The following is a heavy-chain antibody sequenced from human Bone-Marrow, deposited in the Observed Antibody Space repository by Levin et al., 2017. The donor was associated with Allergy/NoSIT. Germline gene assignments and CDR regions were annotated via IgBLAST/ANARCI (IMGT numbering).Heavy chain of an antibody. CDR1: GGSFSGYY. Sequence: PSETLSLTCAVYGGSFSGYYWSWIRQPPGKGLEWIGEINHSGSTNYNPSLKSRVTISVDTSKNQFSLKLSSVTAADTAVYYCARGESRGGSSWYTRYYYYYYMDVWGKGTTVTVSS. CDR3: ARGESRGGSSWYTRYYYYYYMDV. CDR2: INHSGST. V-gene: IGHV4-34*01. D-gene: IGHD6-13*01. J-gene: IGHJ6*03.